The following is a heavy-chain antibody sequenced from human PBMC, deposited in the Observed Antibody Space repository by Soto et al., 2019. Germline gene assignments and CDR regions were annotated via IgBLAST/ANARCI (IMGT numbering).Heavy chain of an antibody. V-gene: IGHV4-59*02. CDR3: ARGNDYTQIASYHYGMGD. Sequence: PSETLSLTCTVSGKSVSTFYWSWIRQPPGXGLEWIGHANYSGSTNYDPSLESRVTISVDMSKNQVSLRLTSVTAADTAVYYCARGNDYTQIASYHYGMGDCGRVSWFTVSS. D-gene: IGHD4-4*01. J-gene: IGHJ6*01. CDR1: GKSVSTFY. CDR2: ANYSGST.